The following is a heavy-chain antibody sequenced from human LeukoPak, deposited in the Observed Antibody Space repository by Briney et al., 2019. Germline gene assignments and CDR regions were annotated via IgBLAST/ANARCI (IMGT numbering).Heavy chain of an antibody. CDR2: IIPILGIA. CDR1: GGTFSSYA. CDR3: ASSVFYGSGSYYPLNYYYYGMDV. J-gene: IGHJ6*02. V-gene: IGHV1-69*04. D-gene: IGHD3-10*01. Sequence: SVKVSCKASGGTFSSYAISWVRQAPGQGLEWMGRIIPILGIANYAQKFQGRVTITADKSTSTAYMELSSLRSEDTAVYYCASSVFYGSGSYYPLNYYYYGMDVWGQGTTVAVSS.